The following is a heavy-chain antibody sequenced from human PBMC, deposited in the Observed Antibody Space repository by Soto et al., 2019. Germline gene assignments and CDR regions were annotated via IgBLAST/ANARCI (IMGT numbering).Heavy chain of an antibody. J-gene: IGHJ4*02. D-gene: IGHD6-13*01. Sequence: WASVKVSCKASGYTFTSYGISWVRQAPGQGLEWMGWISAYNGNTNYAQKLQGRVTMTTDTSTSTAYMELRSLRSDDTAVYYCARDWFGEQQLVRGYYFDYWGQGTLVTVSS. CDR2: ISAYNGNT. V-gene: IGHV1-18*01. CDR3: ARDWFGEQQLVRGYYFDY. CDR1: GYTFTSYG.